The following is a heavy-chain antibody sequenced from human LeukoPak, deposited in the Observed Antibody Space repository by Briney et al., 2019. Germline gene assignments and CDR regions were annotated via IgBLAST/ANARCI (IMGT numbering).Heavy chain of an antibody. CDR3: AKDRNIVVVTAIFDY. CDR2: ISGSGGST. CDR1: GFTFSSYA. D-gene: IGHD2-21*02. V-gene: IGHV3-23*01. Sequence: GGSLRLCCAASGFTFSSYAMSWVRQAPGKGLEWVSAISGSGGSTYYADSVKGRFTISRDNSKNTLYLQMNSLRAEDTAVYYCAKDRNIVVVTAIFDYWGQGTLVTVSS. J-gene: IGHJ4*02.